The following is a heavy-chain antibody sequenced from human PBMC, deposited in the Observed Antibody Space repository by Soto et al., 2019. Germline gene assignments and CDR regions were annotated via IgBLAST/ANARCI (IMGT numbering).Heavy chain of an antibody. J-gene: IGHJ4*02. Sequence: PSETLSLTCTVSGGSMSSYYWTWLRQSPGRGLEWIGYISYSGSTYYNPSLKSRVTISADTSKNQFSLRMNSMVAADTAVYYCARADPDASVGDWGQGTLGTVPS. CDR2: ISYSGST. D-gene: IGHD2-15*01. CDR3: ARADPDASVGD. V-gene: IGHV4-59*01. CDR1: GGSMSSYY.